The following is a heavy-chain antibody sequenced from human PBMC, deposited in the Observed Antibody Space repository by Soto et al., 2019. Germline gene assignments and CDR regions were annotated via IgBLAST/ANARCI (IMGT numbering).Heavy chain of an antibody. CDR2: IYPGDSDT. Sequence: WESLTIACTCSGHSFTGYWIGWVRQMPGKGLEWMGIIYPGDSDTRYSPSFQGQVTISADKSISTAYLQWNSLKASDTAMYYCARPQGSSSPLWFDPWGQGTLVTVSS. V-gene: IGHV5-51*01. CDR3: ARPQGSSSPLWFDP. J-gene: IGHJ5*02. D-gene: IGHD6-6*01. CDR1: GHSFTGYW.